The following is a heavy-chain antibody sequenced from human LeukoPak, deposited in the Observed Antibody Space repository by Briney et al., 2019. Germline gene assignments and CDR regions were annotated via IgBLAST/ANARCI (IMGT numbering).Heavy chain of an antibody. CDR3: ARGKKITVVRGVIRNYYYYMDV. Sequence: SETLSLTCAVYGGSFSGYYWSWIRQPPGKGLEWIGEINHSGSTNYNPSLKSRVTISVDTSKNQFSLKLSSVAAADTAVYYCARGKKITVVRGVIRNYYYYMDVWDKGTTVTVSS. J-gene: IGHJ6*03. CDR1: GGSFSGYY. V-gene: IGHV4-34*01. D-gene: IGHD3-10*01. CDR2: INHSGST.